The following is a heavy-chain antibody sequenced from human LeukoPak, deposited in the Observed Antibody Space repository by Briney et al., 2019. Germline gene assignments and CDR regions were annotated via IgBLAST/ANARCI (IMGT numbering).Heavy chain of an antibody. J-gene: IGHJ4*02. CDR2: IKTDGSGT. Sequence: GGSLRLSCAASGFTFSSYWMHWVRQAPGKGLVWVSRIKTDGSGTYHADSVKGRFTISRDNAKNTLYLQMHSLRAEDTAVYYCARGSLSCNDYWGQGALVTVSS. D-gene: IGHD3-10*01. CDR1: GFTFSSYW. V-gene: IGHV3-74*01. CDR3: ARGSLSCNDY.